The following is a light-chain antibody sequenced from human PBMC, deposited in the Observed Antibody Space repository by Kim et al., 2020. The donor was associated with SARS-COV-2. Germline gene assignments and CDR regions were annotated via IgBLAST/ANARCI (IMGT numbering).Light chain of an antibody. Sequence: VAQGETDTRSCEASHSVSSHIGGYRQKPGQGPRLLIYGASASASGNPAKFSGSGYGTEFTLTISSLQYEGFAVYYCQQFNNGPTYTLGEGTKLEI. J-gene: IGKJ2*01. CDR3: QQFNNGPTYT. V-gene: IGKV3-15*01. CDR1: HSVSSH. CDR2: GAS.